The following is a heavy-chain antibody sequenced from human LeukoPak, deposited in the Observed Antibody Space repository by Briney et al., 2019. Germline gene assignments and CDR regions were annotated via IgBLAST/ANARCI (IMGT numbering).Heavy chain of an antibody. Sequence: KTGGSLRLSCAASGFTFSSYSMNWVRQAPGKGLEWVSSISSSSSYIYYADSVKGRFTISRDNAKNSLYLQMNSLRAEDTAVYYCAREKRWGITGTRRHYYYYYMDVWGKGTTVTVSS. J-gene: IGHJ6*03. V-gene: IGHV3-21*01. CDR3: AREKRWGITGTRRHYYYYYMDV. CDR2: ISSSSSYI. CDR1: GFTFSSYS. D-gene: IGHD1-7*01.